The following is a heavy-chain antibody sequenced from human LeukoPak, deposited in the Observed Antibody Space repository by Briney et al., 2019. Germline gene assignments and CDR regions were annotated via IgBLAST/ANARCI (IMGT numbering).Heavy chain of an antibody. CDR2: INPNSGGT. Sequence: ASVKVSCKASGYTFTGYYMHWVRQAPGQGLEWMGRINPNSGGTNYAQKFQGRVTMTRDTSISTAYMELSRLRSDDTAVYYCARRSYYNDSSGYSPPDGFDYWGQGTLVTVSS. V-gene: IGHV1-2*06. CDR1: GYTFTGYY. J-gene: IGHJ4*02. D-gene: IGHD3-22*01. CDR3: ARRSYYNDSSGYSPPDGFDY.